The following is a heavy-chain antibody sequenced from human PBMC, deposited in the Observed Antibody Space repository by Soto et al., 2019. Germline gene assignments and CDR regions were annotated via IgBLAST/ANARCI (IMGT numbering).Heavy chain of an antibody. CDR1: GFTFSSYS. CDR2: ISSSSSTI. J-gene: IGHJ5*02. D-gene: IGHD6-6*01. CDR3: ARDKTSIAARLYNWFDP. Sequence: GGSLRLSCAASGFTFSSYSMNWVRQAPGKGLEWVSYISSSSSTIYYADSVKGRFTISRDNAKNSLYLQMNSLRAEDTAVYYCARDKTSIAARLYNWFDPWGQGTLVTVSS. V-gene: IGHV3-48*01.